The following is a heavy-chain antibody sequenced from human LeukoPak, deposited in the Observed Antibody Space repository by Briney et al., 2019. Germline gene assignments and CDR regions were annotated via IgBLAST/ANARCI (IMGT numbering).Heavy chain of an antibody. CDR3: AAEVGDYVDY. Sequence: SETLSLTCAVYGGSFSGYYWSWIRQPPGKGLEWIGEINHSGSTNYNPSLKSRVTISVDTSKNQFSLKLSSVTAADTAVYYCAAEVGDYVDYWGQGTLVTVSS. J-gene: IGHJ4*02. CDR1: GGSFSGYY. D-gene: IGHD1-26*01. V-gene: IGHV4-34*01. CDR2: INHSGST.